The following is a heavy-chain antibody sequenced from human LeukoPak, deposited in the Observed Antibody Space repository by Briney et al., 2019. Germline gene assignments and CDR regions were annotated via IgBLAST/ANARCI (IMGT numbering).Heavy chain of an antibody. Sequence: QTLALTRAISGDIVSSNSAAWIWIRHSPSRGLEWLGRTYYRSKWYTEYPVSVKSRITINPDTSKNQFSLQLSSVNPEDTAVYYCARLGSGSNYWGQGTLVTVSS. CDR1: GDIVSSNSAA. D-gene: IGHD3-10*01. V-gene: IGHV6-1*01. J-gene: IGHJ4*02. CDR3: ARLGSGSNY. CDR2: TYYRSKWYT.